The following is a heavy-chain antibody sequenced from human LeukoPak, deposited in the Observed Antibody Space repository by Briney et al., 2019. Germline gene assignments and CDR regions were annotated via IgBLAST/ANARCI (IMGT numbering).Heavy chain of an antibody. V-gene: IGHV1-2*06. CDR1: GYTFTGYY. CDR2: INPNSGGT. J-gene: IGHJ4*02. CDR3: ARGGSRDSYYDFWSGYSDLVR. D-gene: IGHD3-3*01. Sequence: ASVKVSCKASGYTFTGYYMHWVRQAPGQGLEWMGRINPNSGGTNYAQKFQGRVTMTRDTSISTAYMELSRLRSDDPAVYYCARGGSRDSYYDFWSGYSDLVRWGQGTLVTVSS.